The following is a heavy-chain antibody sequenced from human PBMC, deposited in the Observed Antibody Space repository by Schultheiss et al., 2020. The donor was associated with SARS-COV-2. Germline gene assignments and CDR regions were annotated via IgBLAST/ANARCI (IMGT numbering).Heavy chain of an antibody. Sequence: SQTLSLTCTVSGGSISSSSYYWGWIRQPPGKGLEWIGSIYYSGSTYYNPSLKSRVTISVDTSKNQFSLKLSSVTAADTAVYYCARTYYYDSSGYYGGQVVITAVAFDIWGQGTMVTVSS. V-gene: IGHV4-39*01. CDR1: GGSISSSSYY. D-gene: IGHD3-22*01. CDR2: IYYSGST. CDR3: ARTYYYDSSGYYGGQVVITAVAFDI. J-gene: IGHJ3*02.